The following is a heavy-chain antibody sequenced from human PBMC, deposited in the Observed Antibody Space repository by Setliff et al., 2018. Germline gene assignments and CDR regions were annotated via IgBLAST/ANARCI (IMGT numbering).Heavy chain of an antibody. CDR3: TVYNTGSSKDHY. CDR1: GDSISSSGFY. V-gene: IGHV4-39*07. CDR2: MFYFGNT. J-gene: IGHJ4*02. Sequence: SETLSLTCPVSGDSISSSGFYWGWIRQPPGKGLEWLGSMFYFGNTYYNPSLKSRVTISVDTSKNQFSLKLSSVTAADTALYYCTVYNTGSSKDHYWGQGTPVTVSS. D-gene: IGHD2-8*02.